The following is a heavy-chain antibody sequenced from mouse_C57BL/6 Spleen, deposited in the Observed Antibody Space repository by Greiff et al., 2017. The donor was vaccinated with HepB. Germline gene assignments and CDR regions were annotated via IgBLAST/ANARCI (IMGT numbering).Heavy chain of an antibody. D-gene: IGHD1-1*01. CDR2: ISSGSSTI. J-gene: IGHJ4*01. V-gene: IGHV5-17*01. Sequence: EVKLVESGGGLVKPGGSLKLSCAASGFTFSDYGMHWVRQAPEKGLEWVAYISSGSSTIYYADTVKGRFTISRDNAKNTLFLQMTSLRSEDTAMYYCARPGSLTTVEAYYWGQGTSVTVSS. CDR3: ARPGSLTTVEAYY. CDR1: GFTFSDYG.